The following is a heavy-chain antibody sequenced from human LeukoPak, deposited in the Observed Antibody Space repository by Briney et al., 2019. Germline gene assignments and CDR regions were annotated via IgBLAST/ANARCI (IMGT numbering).Heavy chain of an antibody. CDR2: MNPNNGNT. J-gene: IGHJ5*02. CDR1: GFTFTIYD. D-gene: IGHD3-10*01. V-gene: IGHV1-8*01. CDR3: VRDGEGVAISVNYWFDP. Sequence: ASVKVSCKASGFTFTIYDINWVRQASGQGLEWMGWMNPNNGNTGYAQKFQGRVTMTRDTSKSTAYMELRGLRSEDTAVYYCVRDGEGVAISVNYWFDPWGQGTLVTVSS.